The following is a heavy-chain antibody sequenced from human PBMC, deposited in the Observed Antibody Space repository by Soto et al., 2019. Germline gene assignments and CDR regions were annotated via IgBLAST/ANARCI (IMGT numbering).Heavy chain of an antibody. J-gene: IGHJ5*02. D-gene: IGHD2-2*01. CDR3: ATVTPYCSSTSCYLGWFDP. Sequence: ASVKVSCKVSGYTLTELSMHWVRQAPGKGLEWMGGFDPEDGETIYAQKFQGRVTMTEDTSTDTAYMELSSLRSEDTAVYYCATVTPYCSSTSCYLGWFDPWGQGTLVTVSS. V-gene: IGHV1-24*01. CDR1: GYTLTELS. CDR2: FDPEDGET.